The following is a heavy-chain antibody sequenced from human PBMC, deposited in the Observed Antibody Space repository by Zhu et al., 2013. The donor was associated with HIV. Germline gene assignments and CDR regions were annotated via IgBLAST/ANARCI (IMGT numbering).Heavy chain of an antibody. V-gene: IGHV1-69*02. CDR2: IIPILGIA. CDR1: GGTFSSYT. D-gene: IGHD5-12*01. J-gene: IGHJ4*02. CDR3: ARGQYSGYVTLTTSTEGNFDY. Sequence: QVQLVQSGAEVKKPGSSVKVSCKASGGTFSSYTISWVRQAPGQGLEWMGRIIPILGIANYAQKFQGRVTITADKSTSTAYMELSSLRSEDTAVYYCARGQYSGYVTLTTSTEGNFDYWGQGTLVTVSS.